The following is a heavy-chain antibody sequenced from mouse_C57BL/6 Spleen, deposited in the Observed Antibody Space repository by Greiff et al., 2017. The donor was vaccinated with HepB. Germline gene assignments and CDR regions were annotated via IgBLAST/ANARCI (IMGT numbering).Heavy chain of an antibody. CDR2: INPGSGGT. D-gene: IGHD1-1*01. CDR1: GYAFTNYL. Sequence: QVQLQQSGAELVRPGTSVKVSCKASGYAFTNYLIEWVKQRPGQGLEWIGVINPGSGGTNYNEKFKGKATLTADKSSSTAYRQLSSLTSEDSAVYFCARSGSSSYYFDYWGQGTTLTVSS. J-gene: IGHJ2*01. V-gene: IGHV1-54*01. CDR3: ARSGSSSYYFDY.